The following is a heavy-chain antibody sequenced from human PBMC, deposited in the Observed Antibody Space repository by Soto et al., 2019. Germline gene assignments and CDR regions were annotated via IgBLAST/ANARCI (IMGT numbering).Heavy chain of an antibody. CDR1: GGSISSGGYY. CDR3: ARSWIYYYGMDV. J-gene: IGHJ6*02. V-gene: IGHV4-31*03. CDR2: IYYTGST. D-gene: IGHD5-12*01. Sequence: QVQLQESGPGLVKPSQTLSLTCTVSGGSISSGGYYWSWIRQHPGKGLEWIGYIYYTGSTYYNPALKSRVTISVDTSKNRFSLKLSSVTAADTAVYYCARSWIYYYGMDVWGQGTTVTVSS.